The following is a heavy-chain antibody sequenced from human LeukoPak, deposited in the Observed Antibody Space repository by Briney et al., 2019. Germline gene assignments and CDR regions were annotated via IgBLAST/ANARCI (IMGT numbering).Heavy chain of an antibody. D-gene: IGHD6-13*01. CDR3: ARGGLSSSWYFWFDP. J-gene: IGHJ5*02. V-gene: IGHV4-59*12. CDR2: IYYSGST. Sequence: PSETLSLTCTVSGGSISSYYWSWIRQPPGKGLEWIGYIYYSGSTNYNPSLKSRVTMSVDTSKNQFSLKLSSVTAADTAVYYCARGGLSSSWYFWFDPWGQGTLVTVSS. CDR1: GGSISSYY.